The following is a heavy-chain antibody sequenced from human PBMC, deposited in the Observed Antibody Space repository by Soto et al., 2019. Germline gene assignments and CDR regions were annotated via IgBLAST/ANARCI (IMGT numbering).Heavy chain of an antibody. D-gene: IGHD3-9*01. CDR1: GFTFSGYW. CDR2: IKQDGSEK. V-gene: IGHV3-7*03. CDR3: ARVRPRYFDWLYHSIYFDY. J-gene: IGHJ4*02. Sequence: HPGGSLRLSCAASGFTFSGYWMSWVRQAPGKGLEWVANIKQDGSEKYYVDSVKGRFTISRDNAKNSLYLQMNSLRAEDTAVYYCARVRPRYFDWLYHSIYFDYWGQGTLVTVSS.